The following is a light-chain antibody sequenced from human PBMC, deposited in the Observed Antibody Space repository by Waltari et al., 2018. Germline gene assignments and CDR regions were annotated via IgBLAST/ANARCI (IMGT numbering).Light chain of an antibody. CDR2: ATS. J-gene: IGKJ3*01. CDR1: QSISAY. V-gene: IGKV1-39*01. CDR3: QQTYFTVET. Sequence: DIQMTQSPSSLSASVGDRVTITCRASQSISAYLNWYQQKPGKAPNLLIYATSSLQSGVPSRFSGSGSGTDFTLTISSLQPEDFATYYCQQTYFTVETCGPGTKVDIK.